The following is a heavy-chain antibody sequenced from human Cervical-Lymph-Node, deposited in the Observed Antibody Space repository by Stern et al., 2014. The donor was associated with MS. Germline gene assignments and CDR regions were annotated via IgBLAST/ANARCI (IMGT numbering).Heavy chain of an antibody. Sequence: VQLLESGGGAVQPGRSLRLSCAASGFTFSSYAIHWVRQAPGKGLEWVGVISPDGGDKYYADSVKGRFTMSRDNSKNTLYLQMDSLRPEDTAVYYCAKELKRRGAHDYWGQGTLVTVSS. CDR2: ISPDGGDK. CDR3: AKELKRRGAHDY. D-gene: IGHD1-1*01. V-gene: IGHV3-30*18. CDR1: GFTFSSYA. J-gene: IGHJ4*02.